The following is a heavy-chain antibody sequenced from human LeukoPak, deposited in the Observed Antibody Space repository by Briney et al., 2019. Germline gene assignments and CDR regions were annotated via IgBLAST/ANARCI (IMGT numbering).Heavy chain of an antibody. CDR2: ISSSSSYI. CDR1: GFSFSSYS. V-gene: IGHV3-21*01. Sequence: GGSLRLSCAASGFSFSSYSMNWVRQAPGKGLEWVSSISSSSSYIYYADSVNGRFTISRDNAKNSLYLQMNSLRAEDTAVYYCARDYPDYFDYWGQGTLVTVSS. J-gene: IGHJ4*02. D-gene: IGHD3-16*02. CDR3: ARDYPDYFDY.